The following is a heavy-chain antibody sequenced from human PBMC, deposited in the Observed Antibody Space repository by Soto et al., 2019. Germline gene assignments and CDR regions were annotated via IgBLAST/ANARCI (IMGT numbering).Heavy chain of an antibody. J-gene: IGHJ6*02. Sequence: VQLVESGGTLVQPGESLRLSCAASGFTFSSYGMHWVRQAPGKGLEWVAVISYDGSNKYYADSVKGRFTISRDNSKNTLYLQMNSLRAEDTAVYYCAKDGSWFSTSFDYYYGMDVWGQGTTVTVSS. V-gene: IGHV3-30*18. CDR1: GFTFSSYG. CDR2: ISYDGSNK. D-gene: IGHD2-2*01. CDR3: AKDGSWFSTSFDYYYGMDV.